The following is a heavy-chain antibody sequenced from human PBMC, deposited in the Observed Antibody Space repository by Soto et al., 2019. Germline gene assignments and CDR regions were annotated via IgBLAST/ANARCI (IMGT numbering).Heavy chain of an antibody. D-gene: IGHD3-3*01. CDR3: GRRDDFWSGYIDY. V-gene: IGHV1-18*04. J-gene: IGHJ4*02. CDR2: ISAYNGNT. Sequence: ASVKVSCKASGYTFTSYYMHWVRQAPGQGLEWMGWISAYNGNTNYAQKLQGRVTMTTDTSTSTAYMELRSLRSDDTAVYYCGRRDDFWSGYIDYWGQGTLVTVSP. CDR1: GYTFTSYY.